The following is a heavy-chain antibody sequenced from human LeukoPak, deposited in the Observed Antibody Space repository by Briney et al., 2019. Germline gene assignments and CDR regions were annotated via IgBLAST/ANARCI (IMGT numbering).Heavy chain of an antibody. CDR2: IYSGGST. CDR3: AKSAGDSSGYYSYYFDY. CDR1: GFTVSSNY. Sequence: GGSLRLSCAASGFTVSSNYMSWVRQAPGKGLEWVSVIYSGGSTYYADSVKGRFTISRDNSKNTLYVQMNSLRAEDTAVYYCAKSAGDSSGYYSYYFDYWGQGTLVTVSS. J-gene: IGHJ4*02. D-gene: IGHD3-22*01. V-gene: IGHV3-66*01.